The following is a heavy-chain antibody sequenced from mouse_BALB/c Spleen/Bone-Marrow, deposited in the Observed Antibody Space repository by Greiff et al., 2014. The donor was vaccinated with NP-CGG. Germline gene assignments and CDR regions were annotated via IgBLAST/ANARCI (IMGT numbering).Heavy chain of an antibody. D-gene: IGHD2-14*01. CDR2: INPGSDIT. V-gene: IGHV1-54*01. CDR1: GYAFTNYL. J-gene: IGHJ2*01. Sequence: QVQLQQSGAELVRPGTSVKVSCKASGYAFTNYLIEWVKQRPGQGLEWIGVINPGSDITNYNEKFKGKATLTADKSSSTAYMQLSSLTSDDSAVYFCARRDYRYDAGPFDYWGQGTTLTVSS. CDR3: ARRDYRYDAGPFDY.